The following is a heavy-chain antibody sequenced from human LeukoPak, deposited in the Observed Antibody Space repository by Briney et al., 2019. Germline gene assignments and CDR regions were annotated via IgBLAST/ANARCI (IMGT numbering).Heavy chain of an antibody. Sequence: GGSRRLSCAASGFTFSSYGMHWVRQAPGKGLEWVAVIWYDGSNKYYADSVKGRFTISRDNSKNTLYLQMNSLRAEDTAVYYCAKDYYGPSGGIDYWGQGTLVTVSS. CDR1: GFTFSSYG. D-gene: IGHD3-10*01. V-gene: IGHV3-33*06. CDR3: AKDYYGPSGGIDY. J-gene: IGHJ4*02. CDR2: IWYDGSNK.